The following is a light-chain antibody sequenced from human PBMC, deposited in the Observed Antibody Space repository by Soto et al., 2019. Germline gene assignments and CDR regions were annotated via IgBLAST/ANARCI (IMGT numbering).Light chain of an antibody. CDR3: SSYTGSGTLI. J-gene: IGLJ2*01. CDR1: SSDVGAYDY. V-gene: IGLV2-14*01. CDR2: EVS. Sequence: QSALTQPASVSGSPGQSITISCTGTSSDVGAYDYVSWYQQHPDKAPKLMIFEVSDRPSGVSNRFSGSKSGNTASLTISGLQAEDEADYFCSSYTGSGTLIFGGGTKVTVL.